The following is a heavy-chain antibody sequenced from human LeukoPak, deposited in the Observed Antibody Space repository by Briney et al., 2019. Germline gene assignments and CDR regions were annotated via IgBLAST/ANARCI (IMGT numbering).Heavy chain of an antibody. Sequence: GGSLRLSCAASGLTFSCYAISWVRQAPGKGLEWVSLISGSGGTTYYADSVKGRFTISRDNSKNTLYLQMSSLRAEDTAVYYCAKDDCSGGSCYSSGNDAFDIWGQGTMVTVSS. V-gene: IGHV3-23*01. J-gene: IGHJ3*02. D-gene: IGHD2-15*01. CDR3: AKDDCSGGSCYSSGNDAFDI. CDR1: GLTFSCYA. CDR2: ISGSGGTT.